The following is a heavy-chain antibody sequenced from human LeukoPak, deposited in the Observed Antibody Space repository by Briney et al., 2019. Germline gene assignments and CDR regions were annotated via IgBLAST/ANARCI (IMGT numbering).Heavy chain of an antibody. V-gene: IGHV1-69*05. CDR2: IIPIFGTA. Sequence: SVKVSCKASGGTFSSYAISWVRQAPGQGLEWMGGIIPIFGTANYAQKFQGRVTITTDESTSTAYMELSSLRSKDTAVYYCARDRGDGYSNFDYWGQGTLVTVSS. D-gene: IGHD5-24*01. CDR1: GGTFSSYA. CDR3: ARDRGDGYSNFDY. J-gene: IGHJ4*02.